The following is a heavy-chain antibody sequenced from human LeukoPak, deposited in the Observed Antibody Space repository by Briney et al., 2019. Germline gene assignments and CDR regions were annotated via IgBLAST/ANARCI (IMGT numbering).Heavy chain of an antibody. CDR1: GYSISSGYY. J-gene: IGHJ4*02. V-gene: IGHV4-38-2*02. CDR3: ARGPSGYCSGGSCSLDY. CDR2: IYHSGST. Sequence: PSETLSLTCTVSGYSISSGYYWGWIRQPPGKGLEWIGSIYHSGSTYYNPSLKSRVTISVDTSKNQFPLKLSSVTAADTAVYYCARGPSGYCSGGSCSLDYWGQGTLVTVSS. D-gene: IGHD2-15*01.